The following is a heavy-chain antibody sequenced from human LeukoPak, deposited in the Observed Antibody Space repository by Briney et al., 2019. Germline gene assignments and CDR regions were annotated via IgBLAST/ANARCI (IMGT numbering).Heavy chain of an antibody. V-gene: IGHV4-59*01. J-gene: IGHJ4*02. CDR2: IYYSGSI. D-gene: IGHD3-22*01. Sequence: SETLSLTWTVSGGSISSYYWSWIRQPPGKGLEWIGHIYYSGSINYNPSLKSRVTISVDTSKNQFSLKLSSVTAADTAVYYCARNYDSSGYTAFGYWGRGTLVTVSS. CDR3: ARNYDSSGYTAFGY. CDR1: GGSISSYY.